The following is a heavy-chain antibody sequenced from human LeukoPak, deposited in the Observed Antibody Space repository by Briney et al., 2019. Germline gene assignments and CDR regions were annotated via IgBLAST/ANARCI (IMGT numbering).Heavy chain of an antibody. CDR2: INPNSGGT. CDR1: GYTFTGYY. J-gene: IGHJ3*02. V-gene: IGHV1-2*02. CDR3: ANDPYDSSGYYSSHAFDI. Sequence: ASVKVSCKASGYTFTGYYMHWVRQAPGQGLEWMGWINPNSGGTNYAQKFQGRVTMTRDTSISTAYMELSRLRSDDTAVYYCANDPYDSSGYYSSHAFDIWGQGTMVTVSS. D-gene: IGHD3-22*01.